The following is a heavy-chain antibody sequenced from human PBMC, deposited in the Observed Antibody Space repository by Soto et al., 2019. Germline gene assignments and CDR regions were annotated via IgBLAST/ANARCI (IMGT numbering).Heavy chain of an antibody. J-gene: IGHJ4*02. CDR1: GDTLSSYA. V-gene: IGHV1-69*13. CDR2: INTSFSTA. D-gene: IGHD6-19*01. CDR3: AWHIAVAGARRRGIDY. Sequence: TVKVSCKASGDTLSSYAISWVRQAPGRELEWMGGINTSFSTANYAQKFQGIVTITAYESTSTAYMELSNLRSEDTALYYGAWHIAVAGARRRGIDYGGQGTLVTVSS.